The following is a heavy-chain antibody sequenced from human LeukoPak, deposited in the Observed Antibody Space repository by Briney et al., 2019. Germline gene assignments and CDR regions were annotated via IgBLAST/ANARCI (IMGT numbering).Heavy chain of an antibody. CDR1: GGSFSGYY. V-gene: IGHV4-34*01. D-gene: IGHD3-22*01. J-gene: IGHJ4*02. CDR2: INHSGST. CDR3: ARLPYGSSGYYLDS. Sequence: PSETLSLTCAVYGGSFSGYYWSWIRQPPGKGLEWIGEINHSGSTNYNPSLKSRVTISVDTSKNQFSLKLSSVTAADTAVYYCARLPYGSSGYYLDSWGQGTLVTVSS.